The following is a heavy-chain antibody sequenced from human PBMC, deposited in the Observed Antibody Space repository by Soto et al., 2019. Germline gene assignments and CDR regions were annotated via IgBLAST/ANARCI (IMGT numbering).Heavy chain of an antibody. CDR2: MYYSGSA. Sequence: SEALSLTCAVSGVSISSSNYHWGWIRQPPGKGLEWIGSMYYSGSAYYNPSLKSRVTISVDTSKNQFSLKLTSVTASAPAVYHCAGQVGNSPHGSWGQGTL. J-gene: IGHJ4*02. D-gene: IGHD1-26*01. CDR3: AGQVGNSPHGS. V-gene: IGHV4-39*01. CDR1: GVSISSSNYH.